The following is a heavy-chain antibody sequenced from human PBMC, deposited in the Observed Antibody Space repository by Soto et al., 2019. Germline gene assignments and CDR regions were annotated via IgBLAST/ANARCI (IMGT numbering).Heavy chain of an antibody. CDR3: AREKRYGNELDY. CDR1: GGSISSYY. J-gene: IGHJ4*02. Sequence: QVQLQESGPGLVKPSETLSLTCTVSGGSISSYYWSWIRQPPGKGLEWIGYIYYSGSTNYNPSLKSRVPRSVDTSKNQFSLKLSSVTAADTAEYYCAREKRYGNELDYWGQGTLVTVSS. V-gene: IGHV4-59*01. CDR2: IYYSGST. D-gene: IGHD1-1*01.